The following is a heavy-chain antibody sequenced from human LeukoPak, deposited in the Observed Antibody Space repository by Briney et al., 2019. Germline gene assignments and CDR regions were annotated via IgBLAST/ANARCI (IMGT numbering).Heavy chain of an antibody. D-gene: IGHD6-13*01. CDR1: GFTFSSYG. V-gene: IGHV3-33*06. CDR3: AKGPSLYSSRGWFDP. CDR2: IWYDGSNK. Sequence: GGSLRLSCAASGFTFSSYGMHWVRQAPGKRLEWVAVIWYDGSNKYYADSVKGRFTISRDNSKNTLYLQMNSLRAEDTAVYYCAKGPSLYSSRGWFDPWGQGTLVTVSS. J-gene: IGHJ5*02.